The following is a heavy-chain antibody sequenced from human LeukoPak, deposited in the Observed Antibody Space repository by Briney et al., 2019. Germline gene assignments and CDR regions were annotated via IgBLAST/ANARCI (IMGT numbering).Heavy chain of an antibody. CDR3: ARLRGYYYDY. CDR2: IYYSGST. Sequence: SETLSLTCTVSGGSISSYYWSWIRQPPGKGLEWIGNIYYSGSTNYNPSLKSRVTISVDTSKNQFSLKLSSVTAADTAVCYCARLRGYYYDYWGQGTQVTVSS. V-gene: IGHV4-59*08. D-gene: IGHD5-12*01. J-gene: IGHJ4*02. CDR1: GGSISSYY.